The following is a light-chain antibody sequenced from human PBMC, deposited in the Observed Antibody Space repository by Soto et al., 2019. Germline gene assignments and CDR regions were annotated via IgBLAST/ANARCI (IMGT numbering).Light chain of an antibody. V-gene: IGLV2-14*01. CDR1: SSDVGGYNY. CDR3: SSYTSSSTRL. J-gene: IGLJ3*02. CDR2: EVS. Sequence: QSALTPPASVSGSPGQSITISCTGTSSDVGGYNYVSWYQQHPGKAPKLMIYEVSNRPSGVSNRVSGSKSGNTASLTISGLQAEDEADYYCSSYTSSSTRLFGGGTKLTVL.